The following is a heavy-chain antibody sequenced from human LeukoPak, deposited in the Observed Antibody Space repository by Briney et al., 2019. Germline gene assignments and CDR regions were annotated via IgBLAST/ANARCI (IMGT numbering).Heavy chain of an antibody. D-gene: IGHD1-26*01. CDR1: GGSISSSSYY. V-gene: IGHV4-39*07. CDR2: IYYSGST. J-gene: IGHJ4*02. CDR3: ERGVLLGAAPFDY. Sequence: PSETLSLTCTVSGGSISSSSYYWGWIRQPPGKGLEWIGSIYYSGSTYYNPSLKSRVTISVDPSKNQFSLKLSSVTAPDTAVYYCERGVLLGAAPFDYWGQGTLVTVSS.